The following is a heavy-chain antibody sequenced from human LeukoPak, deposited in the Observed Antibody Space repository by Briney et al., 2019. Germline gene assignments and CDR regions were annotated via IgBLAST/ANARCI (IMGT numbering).Heavy chain of an antibody. V-gene: IGHV4-61*08. D-gene: IGHD1-14*01. CDR3: ARSRSSRSKSSFDY. J-gene: IGHJ4*02. CDR2: IYYSGST. Sequence: SETLSLTCTVSGGSISNDDYYWSWIRQPPGKGLELIGYIYYSGSTYYNPSLKSRVTISVDTSKNQFSLKLNSVTAADTAVYYCARSRSSRSKSSFDYWGQGTLVTVSS. CDR1: GGSISNDDYY.